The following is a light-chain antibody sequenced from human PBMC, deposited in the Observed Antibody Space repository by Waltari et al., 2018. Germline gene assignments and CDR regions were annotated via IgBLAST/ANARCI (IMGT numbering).Light chain of an antibody. Sequence: SYVLTHPPSMSVAPGKTARITCGGSNIGGKSVQWYQQKPGQAPVLVMHYNTDRPSGIPGRFSGSNSGNTATLTINRVEAGDEADYYCQVWGDDSGPYVIFGGGTKLTVL. CDR1: NIGGKS. CDR2: YNT. CDR3: QVWGDDSGPYVI. V-gene: IGLV3-21*04. J-gene: IGLJ2*01.